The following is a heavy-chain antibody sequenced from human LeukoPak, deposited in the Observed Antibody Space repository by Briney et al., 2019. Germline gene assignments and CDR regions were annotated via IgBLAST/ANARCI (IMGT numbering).Heavy chain of an antibody. D-gene: IGHD4-17*01. CDR2: INPHSGGT. V-gene: IGHV1-2*02. CDR3: AREMTTELLGCFDP. J-gene: IGHJ5*02. CDR1: VYTFTDYY. Sequence: ASVKVSCKASVYTFTDYYMHWVRQAPGQGLEWMGWINPHSGGTNFAQNFQDRVTMTRDTSISTAYMELSRLRSDDTAVYYCAREMTTELLGCFDPWGQGTLVTVSS.